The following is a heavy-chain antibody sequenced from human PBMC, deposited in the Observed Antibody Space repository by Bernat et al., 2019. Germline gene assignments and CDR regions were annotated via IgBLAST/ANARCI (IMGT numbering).Heavy chain of an antibody. V-gene: IGHV3-7*03. CDR3: ARGLGGF. CDR1: GFTFSTYW. J-gene: IGHJ4*02. Sequence: EVQLVESGGGLVQPGGSLRLSCSASGFTFSTYWMIWVRQAPGKGLGWVANIKHDGSEKYYVDSVKGRFSISRDNAKNTLYMQMNSLRGEDAAVYYCARGLGGFWGQGTLVTVSS. CDR2: IKHDGSEK.